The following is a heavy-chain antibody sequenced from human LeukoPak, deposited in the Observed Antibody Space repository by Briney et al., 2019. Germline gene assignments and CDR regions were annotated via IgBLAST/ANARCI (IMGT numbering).Heavy chain of an antibody. D-gene: IGHD7-27*01. CDR1: GFTFDDYA. CDR2: INGRAATT. Sequence: PGGSLRLSCAASGFTFDDYAMHWVRQAPGKGLDWVASINGRAATTYYADSVKGRFIISRDNSKNTLYLQMNSLGADDTAVYYCAKAPATGEGYYFYYMDVWGKGTTVTVSS. CDR3: AKAPATGEGYYFYYMDV. V-gene: IGHV3-23*01. J-gene: IGHJ6*03.